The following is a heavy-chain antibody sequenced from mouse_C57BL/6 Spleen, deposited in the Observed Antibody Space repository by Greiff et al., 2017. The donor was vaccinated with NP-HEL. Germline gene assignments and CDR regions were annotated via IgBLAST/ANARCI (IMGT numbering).Heavy chain of an antibody. J-gene: IGHJ3*01. V-gene: IGHV1-15*01. Sequence: VQLQQSGAELVRPGASVTLSCKASGYTFTDYEMHWVKQTPVHGLEWIGAIDPETGGTAYNQKFKGKAILTADKSSSTAYMELRSLTSEDSAVYYCTRWFSTVDAWFAYWGQGTLVTVSA. D-gene: IGHD1-1*01. CDR1: GYTFTDYE. CDR2: IDPETGGT. CDR3: TRWFSTVDAWFAY.